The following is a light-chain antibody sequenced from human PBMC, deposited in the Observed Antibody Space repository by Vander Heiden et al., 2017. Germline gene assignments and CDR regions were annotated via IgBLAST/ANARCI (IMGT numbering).Light chain of an antibody. J-gene: IGLJ3*02. CDR1: SSNIGTNT. V-gene: IGLV1-44*01. CDR2: SNN. CDR3: AAWDDSLSGWV. Sequence: QSVLTQPPSASGTPGQRVTISCSGSSSNIGTNTVIWYQQFPGTAPKLLIFSNNQRPSGVPDRFSGSKSGTSASLAISGLQSGDEADYSCAAWDDSLSGWVFGGGTKLIVL.